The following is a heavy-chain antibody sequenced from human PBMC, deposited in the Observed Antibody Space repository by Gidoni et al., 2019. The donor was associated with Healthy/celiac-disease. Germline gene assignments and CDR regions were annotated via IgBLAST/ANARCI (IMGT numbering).Heavy chain of an antibody. D-gene: IGHD5-18*01. CDR1: GGSISSGSYY. Sequence: QVQLQESGPGLVKPSQTLSLTCTVSGGSISSGSYYWSWIRQPAGKGLEWIGRIYTSGSTNYNPSLKSRVTISVDTSKNQFSLKLSSVTAADTAVYYCARDTAMATGLDYWGQGTLVTVSS. J-gene: IGHJ4*02. V-gene: IGHV4-61*02. CDR2: IYTSGST. CDR3: ARDTAMATGLDY.